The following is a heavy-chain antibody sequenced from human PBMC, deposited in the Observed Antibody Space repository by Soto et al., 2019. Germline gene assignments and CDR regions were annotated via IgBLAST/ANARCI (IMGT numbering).Heavy chain of an antibody. V-gene: IGHV3-30*18. D-gene: IGHD2-15*01. CDR2: ISYDGSNK. J-gene: IGHJ4*02. Sequence: GGSLRLSCAASGFMFSDYWMHWVRQAPGKGLEWVAVISYDGSNKYYADSVKGRFTISRDNSKNTLYLQMNSLRAEDTAVYYCAKETYSGPLDYWGQGTLVTVSS. CDR1: GFMFSDYW. CDR3: AKETYSGPLDY.